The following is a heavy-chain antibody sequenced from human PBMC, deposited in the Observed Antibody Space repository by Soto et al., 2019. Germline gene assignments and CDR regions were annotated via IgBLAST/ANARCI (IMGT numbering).Heavy chain of an antibody. D-gene: IGHD4-17*01. V-gene: IGHV3-23*01. CDR2: IGGSGVIT. Sequence: GGSLRLSCRASGFSFSSFAMTWVRQAPGKGLEWVSSIGGSGVITYYADSVKGRFTISRDNSRNTLFLHMNSLRADDTAVYHCVKDPNGDYVGAFDSWGQGTTVTGSS. CDR1: GFSFSSFA. CDR3: VKDPNGDYVGAFDS. J-gene: IGHJ4*03.